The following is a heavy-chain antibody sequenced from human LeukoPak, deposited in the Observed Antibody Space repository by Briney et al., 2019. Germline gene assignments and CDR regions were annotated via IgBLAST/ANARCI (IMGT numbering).Heavy chain of an antibody. CDR1: GGSVSSGDYY. J-gene: IGHJ4*02. CDR3: ARAAQNWNNAPYFDF. V-gene: IGHV4-31*03. CDR2: IYSSGTT. Sequence: PSETLSLTCTVSGGSVSSGDYYWSWVRQHPGKGREWIGYIYSSGTTYYHPSVKSRLIISVDTSKNQFSLKLSSVTAADTAVYYCARAAQNWNNAPYFDFWGQETLVTVSS. D-gene: IGHD1/OR15-1a*01.